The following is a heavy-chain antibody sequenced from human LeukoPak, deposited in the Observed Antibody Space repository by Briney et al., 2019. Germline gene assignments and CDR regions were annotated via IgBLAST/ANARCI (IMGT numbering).Heavy chain of an antibody. V-gene: IGHV4-59*08. J-gene: IGHJ4*02. CDR1: GGSMSSYY. CDR3: ARGARAGYNLEPFDY. Sequence: PSETLSLTCTVSGGSMSSYYWSWIRQPPGKGLEWIGYIYYSGSTKYNPSLRSRVTISVDTSKNQFSLKLSSVTAADTAVYYCARGARAGYNLEPFDYWGPGTLVTVSS. D-gene: IGHD5-24*01. CDR2: IYYSGST.